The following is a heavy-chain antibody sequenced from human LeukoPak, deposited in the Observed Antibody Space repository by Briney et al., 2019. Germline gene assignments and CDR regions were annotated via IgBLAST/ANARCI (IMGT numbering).Heavy chain of an antibody. J-gene: IGHJ4*02. CDR2: INHSGSS. V-gene: IGHV4-34*01. CDR1: GGSFSGYY. CDR3: ARVLSSSWYVTVDY. D-gene: IGHD6-13*01. Sequence: SETLSLTCGVYGGSFSGYYWSWIRQPPGKGLEWIGEINHSGSSYYNPSLKSRVTISVDTSKNQFSLKLSSVTAADTAVYYCARVLSSSWYVTVDYWGQGTLVTVSS.